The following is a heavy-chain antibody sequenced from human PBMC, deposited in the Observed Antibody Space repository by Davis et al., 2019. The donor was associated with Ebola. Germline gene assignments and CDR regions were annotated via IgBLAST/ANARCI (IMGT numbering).Heavy chain of an antibody. CDR1: GFTFSSYS. J-gene: IGHJ4*02. V-gene: IGHV3-7*03. Sequence: GGSLRLSCAASGFTFSSYSMNWVRQAPGKGLEWVANIKQDGSEKYYVDSVKGRFTISRDNSKNTLYLQMNSLRAEDTAVYYCAKDQDRGYLGLSDYWGQGTLVTVSS. D-gene: IGHD5-12*01. CDR3: AKDQDRGYLGLSDY. CDR2: IKQDGSEK.